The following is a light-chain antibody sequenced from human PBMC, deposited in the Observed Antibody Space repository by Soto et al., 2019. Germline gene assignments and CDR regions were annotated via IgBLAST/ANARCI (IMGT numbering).Light chain of an antibody. CDR2: DAS. CDR1: QSISSW. Sequence: DIQMTQSPSTLSASVGDRVTITCLASQSISSWLAWYQQKPGKAPKLLIDDASSLESGVPSRFSGSGSGTEFTLTSSSLQPDDFATYYVQHYNSYSEAFGQGTKVEIK. CDR3: QHYNSYSEA. J-gene: IGKJ1*01. V-gene: IGKV1-5*01.